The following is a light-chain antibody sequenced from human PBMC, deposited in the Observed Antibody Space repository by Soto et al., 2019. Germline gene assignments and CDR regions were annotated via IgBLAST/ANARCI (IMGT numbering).Light chain of an antibody. V-gene: IGLV2-14*01. CDR3: SSYTGSGALYV. CDR2: EFS. Sequence: QSALTQPASVSGSPGQSITISCTGTSSDVGGYKYVSWYQQHPGKAPKLMIYEFSNRPSGVSNRFSGSKSGNTASLTISGLQAEDEADYYCSSYTGSGALYVFGTGTKVTVL. J-gene: IGLJ1*01. CDR1: SSDVGGYKY.